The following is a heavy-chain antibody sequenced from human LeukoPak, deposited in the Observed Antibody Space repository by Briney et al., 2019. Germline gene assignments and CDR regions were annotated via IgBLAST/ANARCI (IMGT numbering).Heavy chain of an antibody. CDR2: ISSSGSTI. CDR1: GFTFSDYY. CDR3: AREECSGGSCYWNYYYYYYMDV. J-gene: IGHJ6*03. Sequence: GGSLRLSCAASGFTFSDYYMSWIRQAPGKGLEWVSYISSSGSTIYYADSVKGRFTISRDNAKNSLYLQMNSLRAEDTAVYYCAREECSGGSCYWNYYYYYYMDVWGKGTTVTVSS. V-gene: IGHV3-11*04. D-gene: IGHD2-15*01.